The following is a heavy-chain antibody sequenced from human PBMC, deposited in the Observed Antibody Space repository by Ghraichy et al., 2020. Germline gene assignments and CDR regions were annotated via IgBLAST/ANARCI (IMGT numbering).Heavy chain of an antibody. J-gene: IGHJ4*02. Sequence: SETLSLTCTVSGGSISSYYWSWIRQPPGKGLEWIGYIYYSGITNYNPSLKSRVTISVDTSKNQFSLKLSSVTAADTAVYYCARNRLPTAPNFDYWGQGTLVTVSS. V-gene: IGHV4-59*01. CDR1: GGSISSYY. D-gene: IGHD2-15*01. CDR2: IYYSGIT. CDR3: ARNRLPTAPNFDY.